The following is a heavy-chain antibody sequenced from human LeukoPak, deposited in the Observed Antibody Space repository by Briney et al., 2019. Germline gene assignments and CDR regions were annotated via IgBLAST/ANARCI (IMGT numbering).Heavy chain of an antibody. CDR3: ARMFGGYCSGGSCYKAFDI. V-gene: IGHV4-4*02. CDR1: GGSISSSNW. J-gene: IGHJ3*02. D-gene: IGHD2-15*01. CDR2: IYHSGST. Sequence: PSGTLSLTCAVSGGSISSSNWWSWVRQPPGKGLEWIGEIYHSGSTNYNPSLKSRVTISVDKSKNQFSLKLSSVTAADTAVYYCARMFGGYCSGGSCYKAFDIWGQGTMVTVSS.